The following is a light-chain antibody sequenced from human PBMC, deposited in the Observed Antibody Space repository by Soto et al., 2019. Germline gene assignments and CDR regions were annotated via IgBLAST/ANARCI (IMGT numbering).Light chain of an antibody. Sequence: EIVLTQSPATLSLSPGERATLSCRASQSVSSYLAWYQQKPGQAPRLLIYDASSRATGIPARFSGSGSGTDFPLTISSLEPEDFAVYYCQQRSNWPLFTFGGGTKVEIK. CDR2: DAS. CDR3: QQRSNWPLFT. J-gene: IGKJ4*01. CDR1: QSVSSY. V-gene: IGKV3-11*01.